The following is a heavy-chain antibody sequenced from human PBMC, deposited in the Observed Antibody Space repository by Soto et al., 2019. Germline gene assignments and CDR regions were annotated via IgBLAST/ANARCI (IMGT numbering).Heavy chain of an antibody. D-gene: IGHD3-10*01. CDR2: INHSGST. CDR1: GGSFSGYY. J-gene: IGHJ4*02. V-gene: IGHV4-34*01. Sequence: VQLQQWGAGLLKPSETLSLTCAVYGGSFSGYYWSWIRQPPGKGLEWIGEINHSGSTNYNPSLKSRVTISVDTSKNQFSLKLSSVTAADTAVYYCARGRRYGSGLNYFDYWGQGTLVTVSS. CDR3: ARGRRYGSGLNYFDY.